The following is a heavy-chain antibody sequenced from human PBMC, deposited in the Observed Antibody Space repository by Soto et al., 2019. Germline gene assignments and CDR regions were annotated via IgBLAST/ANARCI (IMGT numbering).Heavy chain of an antibody. D-gene: IGHD5-12*01. CDR2: INGDGRSV. CDR3: ARGYSGYGNFDS. Sequence: ESGGGVVQPGRSLRLSCAASGLTFSSHWMHWVRQAPGKGLVWVSRINGDGRSVYYADSVKGRFTISRDNAKNTLYLQMNSLGADDTAVYYCARGYSGYGNFDSWGQGTLVTVSS. V-gene: IGHV3-74*02. CDR1: GLTFSSHW. J-gene: IGHJ4*02.